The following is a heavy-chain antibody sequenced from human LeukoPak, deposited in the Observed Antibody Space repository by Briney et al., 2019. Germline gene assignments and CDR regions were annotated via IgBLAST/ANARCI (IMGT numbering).Heavy chain of an antibody. CDR1: GGSISSYY. CDR2: ICYSGST. Sequence: SSETLSLTCTVSGGSISSYYWSWIRQPPGKGLEWIGYICYSGSTNYNPSLKSRVTISVDTSKNQFSLKLSSVTAADTAVYYCARWLQPDAFDIWGQGTMVTVSS. J-gene: IGHJ3*02. CDR3: ARWLQPDAFDI. D-gene: IGHD5-24*01. V-gene: IGHV4-59*01.